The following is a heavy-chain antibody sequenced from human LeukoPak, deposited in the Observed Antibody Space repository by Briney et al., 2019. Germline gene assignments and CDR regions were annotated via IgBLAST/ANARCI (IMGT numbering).Heavy chain of an antibody. J-gene: IGHJ6*02. CDR2: TYYRSKWYN. V-gene: IGHV6-1*01. CDR1: GDSVSSNSAA. Sequence: SQTLSLTCAISGDSVSSNSAAWSWIRQSPSRGLEWLGRTYYRSKWYNDYAVSVKSRITINPDTSKNQFSLQLNSVTPEDTAVYYCARDLIVGATNYYYYYGMDVWGQGTTVTVSS. CDR3: ARDLIVGATNYYYYYGMDV. D-gene: IGHD1-26*01.